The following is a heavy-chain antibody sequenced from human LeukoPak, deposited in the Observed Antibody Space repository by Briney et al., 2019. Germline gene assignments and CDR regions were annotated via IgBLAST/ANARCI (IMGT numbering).Heavy chain of an antibody. J-gene: IGHJ4*02. CDR2: ISRSSSTV. D-gene: IGHD6-19*01. V-gene: IGHV3-48*01. Sequence: GGSLRLSCAASGFTFSSYSMNWVRQAPGKGLEWVSYISRSSSTVYYADSVKGRFTISRDNAKNSLYLQMNSLRAEDTAVYYCARGWPPFDYWGQGTLVTVSS. CDR1: GFTFSSYS. CDR3: ARGWPPFDY.